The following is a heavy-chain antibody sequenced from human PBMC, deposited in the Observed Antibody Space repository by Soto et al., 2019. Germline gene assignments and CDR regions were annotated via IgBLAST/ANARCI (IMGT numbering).Heavy chain of an antibody. D-gene: IGHD3-10*01. J-gene: IGHJ4*02. CDR2: ISGSGAIT. CDR1: GFTFKNYD. Sequence: EVLLLESGGGLVQPGGSLRLSCVASGFTFKNYDMSWVRQAPGKGLEWVSGISGSGAITYYADSVRGRFTISRDNSKNTLYLQLNSLRAEDTAIYYCAKDRQFRSYYESAGHYNNWGQGTLVTVSS. CDR3: AKDRQFRSYYESAGHYNN. V-gene: IGHV3-23*01.